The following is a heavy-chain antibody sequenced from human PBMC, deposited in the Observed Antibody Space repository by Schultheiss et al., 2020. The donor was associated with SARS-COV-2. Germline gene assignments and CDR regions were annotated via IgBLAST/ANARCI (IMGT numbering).Heavy chain of an antibody. J-gene: IGHJ6*02. Sequence: SLRLSCAASGFTFSSYSMNWVRQAPGKGLEWVSYISSSSSTIYYADSVKGRFTISRDNAKNSLYLQMNSLRAEDTAVYYCARGGGERGVVVPAAIYFYYGMDVWGQGTTVTVSS. CDR1: GFTFSSYS. V-gene: IGHV3-48*01. D-gene: IGHD2-2*01. CDR2: ISSSSSTI. CDR3: ARGGGERGVVVPAAIYFYYGMDV.